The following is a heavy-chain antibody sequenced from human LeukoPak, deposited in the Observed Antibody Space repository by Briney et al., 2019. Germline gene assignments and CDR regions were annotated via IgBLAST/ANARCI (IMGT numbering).Heavy chain of an antibody. D-gene: IGHD3-22*01. CDR1: GGSISSSSYY. Sequence: SETLSLTCTVSGGSISSSSYYWGWIRQPPGKGLEWIGTIYHSGSTYYNPSLKSRVTISVDTSKNQFSLKLSSVTAADTAVYYCATYYYDSSGYYSGGFDPWGQGTLVTVSS. CDR2: IYHSGST. CDR3: ATYYYDSSGYYSGGFDP. J-gene: IGHJ5*02. V-gene: IGHV4-39*07.